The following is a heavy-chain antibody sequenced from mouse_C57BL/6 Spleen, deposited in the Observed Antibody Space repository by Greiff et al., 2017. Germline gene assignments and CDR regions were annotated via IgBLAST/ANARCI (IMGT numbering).Heavy chain of an antibody. V-gene: IGHV1-75*01. Sequence: QVQLKESGPELVKPGASVKISCKASGYTFTDYYINWVKQRPGQGLEWIGWIFPGSGSTYYNEKFKGKATLTVDKSSSTAYMLLSSLTSEDSAVYVGARAHYYGSSPYFDYWGQGTTLTVSS. CDR2: IFPGSGST. CDR1: GYTFTDYY. CDR3: ARAHYYGSSPYFDY. J-gene: IGHJ2*01. D-gene: IGHD1-1*01.